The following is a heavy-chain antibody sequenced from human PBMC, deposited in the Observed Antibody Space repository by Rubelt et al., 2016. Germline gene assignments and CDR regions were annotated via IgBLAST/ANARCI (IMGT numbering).Heavy chain of an antibody. CDR3: TRGLVADWFDP. J-gene: IGHJ5*02. CDR2: MNPNSGNT. D-gene: IGHD2-15*01. CDR1: GYTFNSYD. Sequence: QVQLVQSGAEVKKPGASVKVSCKASGYTFNSYDINWVRQATGQGPEWMGWMNPNSGNTGYAQKFQGRVTMTRNTSISTAYMELRSLRSDDTAVYYCTRGLVADWFDPWGQGTLVIVSS. V-gene: IGHV1-8*01.